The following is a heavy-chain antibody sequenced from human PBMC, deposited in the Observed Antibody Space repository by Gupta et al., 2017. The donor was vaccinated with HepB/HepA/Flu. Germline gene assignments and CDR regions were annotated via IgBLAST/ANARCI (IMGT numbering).Heavy chain of an antibody. J-gene: IGHJ3*02. CDR1: GGSISSSSYY. Sequence: QLQLQESGPGLVKPSETLSLTCTVSGGSISSSSYYCGWIRQPPGKGLEWIGSIDYSGSTYYNPSLKSRVTISVDTSKNQFCLKLSSVTAADTAVYYCARQANDYCSSTSCYQRGAFDIWGQGTMVTVSS. D-gene: IGHD2-2*01. CDR3: ARQANDYCSSTSCYQRGAFDI. CDR2: IDYSGST. V-gene: IGHV4-39*01.